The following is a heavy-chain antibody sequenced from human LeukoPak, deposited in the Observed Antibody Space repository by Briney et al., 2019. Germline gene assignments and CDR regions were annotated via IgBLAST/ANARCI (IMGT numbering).Heavy chain of an antibody. D-gene: IGHD6-6*01. CDR1: GGTFSSYA. J-gene: IGHJ3*02. Sequence: SSVKVSCKASGGTFSSYAISWVRQAPGQGLEWMGGIIPIFGTANYAQKFQGRVTITTDESTSTAYMELSSLRSEDTAVYYCARGYSSLFLSAFDIWGQGTMVTVSS. V-gene: IGHV1-69*05. CDR3: ARGYSSLFLSAFDI. CDR2: IIPIFGTA.